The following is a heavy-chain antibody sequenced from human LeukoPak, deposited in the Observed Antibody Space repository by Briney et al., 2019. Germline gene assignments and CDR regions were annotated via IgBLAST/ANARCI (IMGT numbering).Heavy chain of an antibody. J-gene: IGHJ4*02. V-gene: IGHV3-21*01. D-gene: IGHD6-13*01. CDR1: GFTFSSYS. Sequence: GGSLRLSCAASGFTFSSYSMNWVRKAPGKGLEWLSSISSSSSYIYYADSVKGRFTISRDNAKNSLYLQMNSLRAEDTAVYYCAREYSSSWEEYYFDYWGQGTLVTVSS. CDR2: ISSSSSYI. CDR3: AREYSSSWEEYYFDY.